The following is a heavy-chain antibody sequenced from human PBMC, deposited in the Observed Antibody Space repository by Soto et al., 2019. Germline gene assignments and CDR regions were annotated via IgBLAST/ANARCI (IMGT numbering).Heavy chain of an antibody. V-gene: IGHV3-15*07. D-gene: IGHD3-16*01. J-gene: IGHJ4*02. CDR1: GFTFNGAW. CDR2: VKSKVDGGSI. Sequence: GGSLRLSCRASGFTFNGAWMNWVRQAPGKGLEWVGRVKSKVDGGSIDYATPVRGRFTISRDDSRSTVDLQMNSLSAEDSAMYYCSADLPDWGAYAFDYWGQGALVTVSS. CDR3: SADLPDWGAYAFDY.